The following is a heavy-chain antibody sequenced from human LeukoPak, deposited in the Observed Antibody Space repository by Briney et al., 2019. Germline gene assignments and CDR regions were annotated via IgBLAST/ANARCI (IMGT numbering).Heavy chain of an antibody. D-gene: IGHD3-22*01. CDR3: ARDPGYDSSGYYYGYFDY. CDR2: IRSKANSYAT. J-gene: IGHJ4*02. Sequence: GGSLRLSCAASGFTFSGSAMHWVRQASGKGLEWVGRIRSKANSYATAYAASVKGRFTISRDDSKNTAYLQMNSLKTEDTAVYYCARDPGYDSSGYYYGYFDYWGLGTLVTVSS. CDR1: GFTFSGSA. V-gene: IGHV3-73*01.